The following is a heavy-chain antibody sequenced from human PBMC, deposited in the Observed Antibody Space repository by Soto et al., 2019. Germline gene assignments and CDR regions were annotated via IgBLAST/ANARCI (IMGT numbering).Heavy chain of an antibody. CDR3: ASIRSNDDAFDI. CDR1: GYTFTGYY. V-gene: IGHV1-2*04. CDR2: INPNSGGT. J-gene: IGHJ3*02. D-gene: IGHD4-4*01. Sequence: QVQLVQSGAEVKKPGASVKVSCKASGYTFTGYYMHWVRQAPGQGLEWMGWINPNSGGTNYAQTFNGWVTMTRDTSISTAYMELSRMRSDDTAVYSCASIRSNDDAFDIWGQGTMVTVSS.